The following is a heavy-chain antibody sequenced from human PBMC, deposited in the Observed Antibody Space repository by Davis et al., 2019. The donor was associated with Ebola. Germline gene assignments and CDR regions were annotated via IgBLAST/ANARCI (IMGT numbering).Heavy chain of an antibody. D-gene: IGHD1-26*01. Sequence: SETLSLTCAVYGGSFSDCYWSWIRQPPGKGLEWIGEINYSGSTNYNPSLKSRVTISVDTSKNQFSLKLSSVTAADTAVYYCAREIFGGSYRDYWGQGTLVTVSS. V-gene: IGHV4-34*01. CDR2: INYSGST. CDR1: GGSFSDCY. CDR3: AREIFGGSYRDY. J-gene: IGHJ4*02.